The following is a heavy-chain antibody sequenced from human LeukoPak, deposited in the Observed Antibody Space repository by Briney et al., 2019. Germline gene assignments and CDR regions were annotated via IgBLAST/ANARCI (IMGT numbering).Heavy chain of an antibody. CDR3: TRGSSSQDY. CDR1: GFTFANYN. Sequence: GGSLRLSCAASGFTFANYNFNWVRQAPGKGLEWVAVISYDGSNKYYADSVKGRFTISRDNSKNTLYLQMNSLRAEDTAVYYCTRGSSSQDYWGQGTLVTVSS. V-gene: IGHV3-30-3*01. CDR2: ISYDGSNK. D-gene: IGHD6-13*01. J-gene: IGHJ4*02.